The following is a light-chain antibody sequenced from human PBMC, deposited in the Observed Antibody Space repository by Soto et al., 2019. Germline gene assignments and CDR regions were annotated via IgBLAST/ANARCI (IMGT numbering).Light chain of an antibody. CDR1: QSVNSN. J-gene: IGKJ1*01. CDR3: QQYDNWPPPWT. CDR2: GAS. Sequence: EIVMTQSPATLSLSPGQRATLSCRASQSVNSNLAWYQQKPGQAPRLLIYGASTRATGIPARFSGSGSGTELPLTITSLQSEDFAVYYCQQYDNWPPPWTFGQGTKVEIK. V-gene: IGKV3-15*01.